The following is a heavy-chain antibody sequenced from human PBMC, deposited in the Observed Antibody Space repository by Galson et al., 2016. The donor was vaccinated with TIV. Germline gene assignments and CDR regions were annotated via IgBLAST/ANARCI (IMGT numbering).Heavy chain of an antibody. CDR3: ARHGVTPCSFDI. V-gene: IGHV5-51*01. D-gene: IGHD3-16*01. CDR1: GYILTNFW. Sequence: QSGAEVKKPGESLKISCQDSGYILTNFWIAWVRQMPGQGLEWMGIMKPGDSDTRYSTSFQGQVTISVDKSIGTAYMQWSSLKASNTAMYYCARHGVTPCSFDIWCQGTMVTVCS. J-gene: IGHJ3*02. CDR2: MKPGDSDT.